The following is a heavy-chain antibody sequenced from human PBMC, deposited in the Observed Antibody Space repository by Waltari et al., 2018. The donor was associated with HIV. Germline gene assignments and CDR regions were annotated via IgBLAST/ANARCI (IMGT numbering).Heavy chain of an antibody. CDR3: ARDIPRMGIDY. Sequence: QVQLVQSGAEVKKPGASVKVSCKASGYTFTRYSMHSVRQAPGQRLEWMGWINAGNGNTKYSQKFQGRVTITRDTSASTAYMELSSLRSEDTAVYYCARDIPRMGIDYWGQGTLVTVSS. CDR1: GYTFTRYS. D-gene: IGHD2-15*01. CDR2: INAGNGNT. J-gene: IGHJ4*02. V-gene: IGHV1-3*01.